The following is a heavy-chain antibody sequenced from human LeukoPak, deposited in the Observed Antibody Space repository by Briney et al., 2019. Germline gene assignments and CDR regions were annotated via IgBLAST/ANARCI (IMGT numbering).Heavy chain of an antibody. V-gene: IGHV4-34*01. D-gene: IGHD6-19*01. CDR1: GGSFSGYY. CDR3: ARGGVAVAAASNYFDY. J-gene: IGHJ4*02. CDR2: INHSGST. Sequence: PSETLSLTCAVYGGSFSGYYWSWIRQPPGKGLEWIGEINHSGSTNYNPSLKSRVTMSVDTSKNQFSLKLSSVTAADTAVYYCARGGVAVAAASNYFDYWGQGTLVTVSS.